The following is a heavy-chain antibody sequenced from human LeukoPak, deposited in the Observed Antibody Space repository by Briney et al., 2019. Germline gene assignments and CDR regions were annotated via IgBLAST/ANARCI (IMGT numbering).Heavy chain of an antibody. CDR2: MNPHSGSA. CDR1: GYTFTSND. J-gene: IGHJ5*02. CDR3: ARIPQRVPHNWFDP. Sequence: ASVKVSCKASGYTFTSNDINWVRQATGQGLEWMGWMNPHSGSAGCAQKFQGRVTMTCDTSISTAYMELSSLTSDDTAVYYCARIPQRVPHNWFDPWGQGTLVTVSS. D-gene: IGHD1-1*01. V-gene: IGHV1-8*01.